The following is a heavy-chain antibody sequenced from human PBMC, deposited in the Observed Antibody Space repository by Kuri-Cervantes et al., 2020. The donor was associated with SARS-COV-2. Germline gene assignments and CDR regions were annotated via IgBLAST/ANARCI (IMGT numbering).Heavy chain of an antibody. CDR2: ISSRGSTI. CDR1: GFTFCEYY. CDR3: ARVGRRIKRVGVVIKTFDY. V-gene: IGHV3-11*04. Sequence: LTCAASGFTFCEYYMSWSRQAPGKGLGWVSYISSRGSTINYADSMKGRFTISRDYAKNSPYLQMNSPRAEDTAVYYCARVGRRIKRVGVVIKTFDYWGQGTLVTVSS. J-gene: IGHJ4*02. D-gene: IGHD3-3*01.